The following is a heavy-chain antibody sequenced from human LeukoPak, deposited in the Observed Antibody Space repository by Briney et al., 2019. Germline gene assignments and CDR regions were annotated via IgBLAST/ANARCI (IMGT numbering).Heavy chain of an antibody. CDR3: AKPVVPAARLFDF. V-gene: IGHV3-30*02. CDR2: IQYDGSNQ. D-gene: IGHD2-2*01. CDR1: GFSFRSYG. J-gene: IGHJ4*02. Sequence: SGGSLRLSCAASGFSFRSYGMHWVRQAPGKGLEWVAYIQYDGSNQQYADSVKGRFSISRDNSKNTLYLQMNSLRVEDAAAYYCAKPVVPAARLFDFWGQGTLVTVSS.